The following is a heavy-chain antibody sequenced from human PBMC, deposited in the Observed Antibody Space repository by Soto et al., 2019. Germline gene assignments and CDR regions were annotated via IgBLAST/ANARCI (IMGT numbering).Heavy chain of an antibody. CDR3: ARGDCVGGSCYSLAGSFYYYMDV. Sequence: EVKLVESGGGLVQPGGSLRLSCAASGFTFSNYWMYWVRQAPGQGLVWVSRINSDGSVSRYADSVKGRLTISRDNVKNTLYLQMHSLRVEDTAVYYWARGDCVGGSCYSLAGSFYYYMDVWGKGTTVTVFS. V-gene: IGHV3-74*01. CDR1: GFTFSNYW. J-gene: IGHJ6*03. CDR2: INSDGSVS. D-gene: IGHD2-15*01.